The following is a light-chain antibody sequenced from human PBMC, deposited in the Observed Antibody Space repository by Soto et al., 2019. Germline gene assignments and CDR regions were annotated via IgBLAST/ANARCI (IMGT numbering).Light chain of an antibody. V-gene: IGLV2-18*02. CDR1: SSDVGSYNR. CDR3: YSFTSSNTDV. Sequence: QSVLTQPPSVSGSPGQSVAISCTGTSSDVGSYNRVSWYQQPPGTAPKVIIYEVSNRPSGVPDRFSGSKSGNTASLTISGLQPEDEADYYCYSFTSSNTDVFGTGTKAPS. CDR2: EVS. J-gene: IGLJ1*01.